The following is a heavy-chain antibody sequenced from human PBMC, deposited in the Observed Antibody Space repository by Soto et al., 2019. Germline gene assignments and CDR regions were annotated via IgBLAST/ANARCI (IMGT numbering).Heavy chain of an antibody. V-gene: IGHV1-69*06. CDR1: GSRFSNYV. J-gene: IGHJ4*02. CDR3: AREGRGKKAGYNGLVSLGY. CDR2: IIPIFNST. Sequence: SVKVSCKVSGSRFSNYVISWVRQAPGHGLEWLGRIIPIFNSTKYAQSFQGRVTITADKSTSTASLELSSLRSDDTAVYYCAREGRGKKAGYNGLVSLGYWGQGTLVTVPQ. D-gene: IGHD2-2*02.